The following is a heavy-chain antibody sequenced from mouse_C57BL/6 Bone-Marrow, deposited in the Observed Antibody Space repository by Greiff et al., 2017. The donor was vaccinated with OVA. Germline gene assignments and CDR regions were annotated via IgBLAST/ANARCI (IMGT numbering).Heavy chain of an antibody. CDR1: GYTFTDYY. D-gene: IGHD1-1*01. CDR3: ARGPLYYGSSLWFAY. Sequence: EVQLQQSGPVLVKPGASVKMSCKASGYTFTDYYMNWVKQSHGKSLEWIGVINPYNGGTSYNQKFKGKATLTVDKASSTAYMELNRLTSEDSAVYYCARGPLYYGSSLWFAYWGQGTLVTVSA. CDR2: INPYNGGT. V-gene: IGHV1-19*01. J-gene: IGHJ3*01.